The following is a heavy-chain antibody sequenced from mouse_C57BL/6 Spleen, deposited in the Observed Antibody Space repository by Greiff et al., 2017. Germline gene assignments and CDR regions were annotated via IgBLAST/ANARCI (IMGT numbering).Heavy chain of an antibody. Sequence: VQLQQPGAELVKPGASVKLSCKASGYTFTSYWMQWVKQRPGQGLEWIGEIDPSDGYTNYNQKFKGKATLTVDTSSSTAYMQPSSLTSEDSAVYYCARRYCGGRYCFACWGQRPLVSVSA. J-gene: IGHJ3*01. CDR1: GYTFTSYW. V-gene: IGHV1-50*01. D-gene: IGHD1-1*02. CDR2: IDPSDGYT. CDR3: ARRYCGGRYCFAC.